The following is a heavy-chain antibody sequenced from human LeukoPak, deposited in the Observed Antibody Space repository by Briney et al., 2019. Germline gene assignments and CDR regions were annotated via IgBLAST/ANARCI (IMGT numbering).Heavy chain of an antibody. J-gene: IGHJ6*02. Sequence: SGGSLRLSCAASGFTFSSYSMNWVRQAPGKGLEWVSSISSSSSYIYYADSVKGRFTISRDNAKNSLYLQMNSLRAEDTAVYYCARDRDSSRVYYYGMDVWGQGTTVTVSS. CDR3: ARDRDSSRVYYYGMDV. CDR2: ISSSSSYI. V-gene: IGHV3-21*01. D-gene: IGHD6-13*01. CDR1: GFTFSSYS.